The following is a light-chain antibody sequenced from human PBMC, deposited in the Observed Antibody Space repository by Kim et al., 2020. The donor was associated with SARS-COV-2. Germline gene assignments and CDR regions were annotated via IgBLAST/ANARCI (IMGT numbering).Light chain of an antibody. V-gene: IGLV3-9*01. Sequence: SYELTQPLSVSVAPGQTASITCGGNSFGRKNVHWYQQKPGQAPVLVIFRDNNRPSGIPERFSASTSGNTATLTISGAQAGDEADYYCQVWDSDTYLLGTGTKVTVL. CDR1: SFGRKN. J-gene: IGLJ1*01. CDR3: QVWDSDTYL. CDR2: RDN.